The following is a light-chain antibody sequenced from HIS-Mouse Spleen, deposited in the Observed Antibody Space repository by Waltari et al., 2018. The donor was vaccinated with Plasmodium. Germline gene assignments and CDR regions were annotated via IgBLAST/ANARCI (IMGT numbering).Light chain of an antibody. CDR3: QQRSNWPRVLT. Sequence: EIVLTQSPATLSLSPGERVTLSCRASPSVSSYLAWYQQKPGQAPRLLIYDASNRATGIPARFSGSGSGTDFTLTISSLEPEDFAVYYCQQRSNWPRVLTFGGGTKVEIK. V-gene: IGKV3-11*01. CDR1: PSVSSY. CDR2: DAS. J-gene: IGKJ4*01.